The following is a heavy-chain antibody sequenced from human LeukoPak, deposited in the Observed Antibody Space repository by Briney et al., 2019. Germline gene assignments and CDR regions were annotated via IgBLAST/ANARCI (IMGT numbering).Heavy chain of an antibody. D-gene: IGHD3-16*01. J-gene: IGHJ4*02. V-gene: IGHV3-21*01. CDR3: GNSRGSYV. CDR1: GFTFNTYT. Sequence: GGSLRLSCAASGFTFNTYTMNWVRQTPGKGLEWVSSIGSISDYVSYADSVKGRFTISRDNAKNSVYLQMNSLRVEDMGVYYCGNSRGSYVWGQGTLVTVSS. CDR2: IGSISDYV.